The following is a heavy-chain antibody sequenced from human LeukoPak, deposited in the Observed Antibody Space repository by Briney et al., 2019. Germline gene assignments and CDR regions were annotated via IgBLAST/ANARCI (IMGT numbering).Heavy chain of an antibody. CDR3: ARSAISGYYLDY. Sequence: AASVKVSCKASGYTFTSYGISWVRQAPGQGLEWMGWISAYNGNTNYAQKLQGRVTMTTDTSTSTAYMGLRSLRSDDTAVYYCARSAISGYYLDYWGQGTLVTVSS. J-gene: IGHJ4*02. D-gene: IGHD3-22*01. CDR2: ISAYNGNT. CDR1: GYTFTSYG. V-gene: IGHV1-18*01.